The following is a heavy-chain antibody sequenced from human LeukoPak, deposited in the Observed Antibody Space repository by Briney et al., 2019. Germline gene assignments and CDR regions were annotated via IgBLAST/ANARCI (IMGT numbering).Heavy chain of an antibody. CDR3: ARYIETPRRDLDF. V-gene: IGHV3-7*01. CDR1: GFTFSSYW. Sequence: GGSLRLSCAASGFTFSSYWMSWVRQAPGKGLEWVANIKQDGSEKYYVDSVKGRFTISRDNAENSLYLQMNTLRAEDTAVYYCARYIETPRRDLDFWGQGTLVTVSS. J-gene: IGHJ4*02. D-gene: IGHD4-23*01. CDR2: IKQDGSEK.